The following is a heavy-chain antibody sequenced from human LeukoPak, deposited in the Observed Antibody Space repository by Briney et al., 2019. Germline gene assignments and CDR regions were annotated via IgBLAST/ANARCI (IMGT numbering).Heavy chain of an antibody. V-gene: IGHV3-23*01. CDR1: GLAFSNYA. CDR3: AKDVCTSPRCLLYSDS. Sequence: GVSLRLSCATSGLAFSNYAMSWFRQVPGKGLEWVSGISGVNTYYADSVKGRFTISRDNSKNVLYVQMNRLRVEDTAVYFCAKDVCTSPRCLLYSDSWGQGTLVTVSS. CDR2: ISGVNT. D-gene: IGHD2-8*01. J-gene: IGHJ4*02.